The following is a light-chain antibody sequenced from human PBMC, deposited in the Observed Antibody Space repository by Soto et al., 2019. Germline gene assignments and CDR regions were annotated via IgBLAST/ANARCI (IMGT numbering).Light chain of an antibody. CDR1: QGISSY. J-gene: IGKJ2*01. CDR2: AAS. V-gene: IGKV1-9*01. Sequence: DIQLTQSPSFLSASVGDRVTITCRASQGISSYLAWYQQKPGKAPKLLIYAASTLQSGVPSRFSGSGSGTEFTLTISSLQPEDFATYYCQQLNSYPLTFGQGIKLEIK. CDR3: QQLNSYPLT.